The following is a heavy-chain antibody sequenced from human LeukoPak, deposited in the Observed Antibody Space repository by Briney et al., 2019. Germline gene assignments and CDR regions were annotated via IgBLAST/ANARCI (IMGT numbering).Heavy chain of an antibody. J-gene: IGHJ4*02. V-gene: IGHV3-11*04. CDR1: GFTFSDYY. Sequence: GGSLRLSCAASGFTFSDYYMSWIRQAPGKGMEWVSYISSSGSTIYYADSVKGRFTISRDNAKNSLYLQMNSLRAEDTAVYYCAKDYYYDSSGSYDFDYWGQGTLVTVSS. CDR3: AKDYYYDSSGSYDFDY. D-gene: IGHD3-22*01. CDR2: ISSSGSTI.